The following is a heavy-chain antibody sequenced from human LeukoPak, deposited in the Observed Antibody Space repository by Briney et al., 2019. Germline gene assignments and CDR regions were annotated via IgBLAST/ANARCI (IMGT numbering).Heavy chain of an antibody. CDR2: ISSSSSYI. D-gene: IGHD3-3*01. CDR3: ARVEWLPYFGY. J-gene: IGHJ4*02. CDR1: GFTFSSYS. V-gene: IGHV3-21*01. Sequence: GGSLRLSCAASGFTFSSYSMNWVRQAPGKGLEWVSSISSSSSYIYYADSVKGRFTISRDNAKNSLYLRMNSLRAEDTAVYYCARVEWLPYFGYWGQGTLVTVSS.